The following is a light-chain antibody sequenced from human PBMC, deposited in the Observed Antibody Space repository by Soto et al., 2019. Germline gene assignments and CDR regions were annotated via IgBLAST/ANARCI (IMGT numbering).Light chain of an antibody. CDR1: QSVSNN. CDR2: GAS. Sequence: ETVMTQSPGTLSVSPGERVTLSCRASQSVSNNLAWYQQRSGQAPRLLIYGASTRATGVPARFSGSGSGTDFTLTIISLQSEDSAVYYCQQYNNWPPVTFGQGTRLEIK. CDR3: QQYNNWPPVT. J-gene: IGKJ5*01. V-gene: IGKV3-15*01.